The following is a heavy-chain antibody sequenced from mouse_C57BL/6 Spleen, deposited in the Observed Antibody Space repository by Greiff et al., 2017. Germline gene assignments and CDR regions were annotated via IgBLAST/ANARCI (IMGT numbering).Heavy chain of an antibody. CDR1: GYTFTDYY. D-gene: IGHD2-1*01. J-gene: IGHJ2*01. Sequence: EVQLQQSGPELVKPGASVKISCKASGYTFTDYYMNWVKQSHGKSLEWIGDINPNNGGTSYNQKFKGKATLTVDKSSSTAYMELRSLTSEDSAVYYCALYYGYFDYWGQGTTLTVSS. V-gene: IGHV1-26*01. CDR3: ALYYGYFDY. CDR2: INPNNGGT.